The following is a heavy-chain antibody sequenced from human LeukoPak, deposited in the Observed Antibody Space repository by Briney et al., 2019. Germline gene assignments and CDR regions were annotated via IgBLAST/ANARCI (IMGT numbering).Heavy chain of an antibody. J-gene: IGHJ4*02. CDR1: GFTFSSYA. D-gene: IGHD6-19*01. Sequence: GGSLRLSCAASGFTFSSYAVSWVRQAPGKGLEWVSAISGSGGSTYYADSVKGRFTISRDNSKNTLYLQMNSLRAEDTAVYYCAKGRRAVAGTGVFDYWGQGTLVAVSS. V-gene: IGHV3-23*01. CDR3: AKGRRAVAGTGVFDY. CDR2: ISGSGGST.